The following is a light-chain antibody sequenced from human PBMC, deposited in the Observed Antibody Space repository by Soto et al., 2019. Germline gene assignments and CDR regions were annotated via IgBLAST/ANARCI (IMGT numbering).Light chain of an antibody. V-gene: IGLV2-14*01. CDR3: SSSTSSSTLYV. J-gene: IGLJ1*01. CDR2: DVS. Sequence: QSALTQPASVSGSPGQSITISCTGTSSDVGGYNYVSWYQQHPGKVPKLMIYDVSNRPSGVSNRFSGSKSGNTASLTISGLQAEDEADYYCSSSTSSSTLYVFGTGTKLTVL. CDR1: SSDVGGYNY.